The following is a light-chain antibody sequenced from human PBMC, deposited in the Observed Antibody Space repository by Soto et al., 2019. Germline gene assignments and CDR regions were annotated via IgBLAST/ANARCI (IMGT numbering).Light chain of an antibody. CDR3: QQSYSTLWT. CDR2: AAS. CDR1: QSISRY. V-gene: IGKV1-39*01. Sequence: DIQMTQSPSSLSASVGYIVTITCRASQSISRYLNWYQQKPGKAPKLLIYAASSLQSGVPSRLSGSGYGTDLTITISSMQPEDFATYYCQQSYSTLWTFGHGTKVDIK. J-gene: IGKJ1*01.